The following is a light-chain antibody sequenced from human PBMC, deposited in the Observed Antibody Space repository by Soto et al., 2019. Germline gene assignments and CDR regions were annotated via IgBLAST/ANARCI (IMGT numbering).Light chain of an antibody. CDR3: CSYAGKSTYVV. V-gene: IGLV2-23*01. Sequence: QSALTQPASVSGSPGQSITISCTGTSSDVGTYNLVSWYQQHPGKAPKLIIYEGSKRPSGVSNRFSASKSGNTASLTISGLQADDEADYYCCSYAGKSTYVVIGGGTKVTVL. J-gene: IGLJ2*01. CDR1: SSDVGTYNL. CDR2: EGS.